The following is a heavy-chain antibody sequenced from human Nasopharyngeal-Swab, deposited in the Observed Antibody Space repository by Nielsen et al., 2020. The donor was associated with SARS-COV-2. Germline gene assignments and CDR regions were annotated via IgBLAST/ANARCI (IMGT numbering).Heavy chain of an antibody. J-gene: IGHJ4*02. Sequence: WIRQPPGKGLEYLSAVSGDGVTTHYADSLKGRFTISRDNSKNTVYLQLGSLTAEDMAVYFCARGTPGIPGVDYRGQGTRVTVSS. V-gene: IGHV3-64*02. D-gene: IGHD2-8*02. CDR2: VSGDGVTT. CDR3: ARGTPGIPGVDY.